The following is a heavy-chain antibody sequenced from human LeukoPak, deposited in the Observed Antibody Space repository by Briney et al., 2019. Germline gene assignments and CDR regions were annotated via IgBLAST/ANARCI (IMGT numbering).Heavy chain of an antibody. CDR1: GFTFSSYG. D-gene: IGHD5-18*01. CDR3: AKDLYTATITLSFDY. V-gene: IGHV3-30*18. Sequence: GRSLRLSCAASGFTFSSYGMHWVRQAPGKGLEWVAVISYDGSNKYYADSVKGRFTISRDSSKNTLYLQMNSLRAEDTAVYYCAKDLYTATITLSFDYWGQGTLVTVSS. CDR2: ISYDGSNK. J-gene: IGHJ4*02.